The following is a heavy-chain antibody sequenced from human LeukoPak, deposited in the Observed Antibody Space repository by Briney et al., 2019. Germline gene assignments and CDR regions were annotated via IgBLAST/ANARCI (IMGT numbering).Heavy chain of an antibody. Sequence: VSGPTLVNPTQTLTLTCTFSGFSLSTSGMRVSWIRQPPGKALEWLARIDWDDDKFYSTSLKTRLTISKDTSKNQVVLTMTNTDPVDTATYYCARITAGSGYYDYWGQGTLVTVSS. J-gene: IGHJ4*02. V-gene: IGHV2-70*04. D-gene: IGHD3-22*01. CDR3: ARITAGSGYYDY. CDR1: GFSLSTSGMR. CDR2: IDWDDDK.